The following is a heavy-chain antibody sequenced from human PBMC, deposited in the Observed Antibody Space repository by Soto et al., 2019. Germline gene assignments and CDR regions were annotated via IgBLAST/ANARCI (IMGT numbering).Heavy chain of an antibody. V-gene: IGHV3-11*06. CDR1: GFTFSDYY. Sequence: PGGSLRLSCAASGFTFSDYYMSWIRRAPGKGLEWVSYISSSSSYTNYADSVKGRFTIPRDNAKNSLYLQMNSLRAEDTAVYYCARGNGSSSRPSDYYYYGMDVWGQGTTVTVSS. D-gene: IGHD6-6*01. CDR2: ISSSSSYT. CDR3: ARGNGSSSRPSDYYYYGMDV. J-gene: IGHJ6*02.